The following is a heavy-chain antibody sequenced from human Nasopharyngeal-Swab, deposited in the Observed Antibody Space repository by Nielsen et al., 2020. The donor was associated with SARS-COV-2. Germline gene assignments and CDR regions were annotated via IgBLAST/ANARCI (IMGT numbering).Heavy chain of an antibody. V-gene: IGHV3-23*01. Sequence: GESLKISCAASGFTFSSYAMSWVRQAPGKGLEWVSAISGSGGSTYYADSVKGRFTISRDNSKNTLYLQMNSLRAEDTAVYYCAKEGRRLLWFGEARGYWGQGTLVTVSS. CDR1: GFTFSSYA. J-gene: IGHJ4*02. D-gene: IGHD3-10*01. CDR3: AKEGRRLLWFGEARGY. CDR2: ISGSGGST.